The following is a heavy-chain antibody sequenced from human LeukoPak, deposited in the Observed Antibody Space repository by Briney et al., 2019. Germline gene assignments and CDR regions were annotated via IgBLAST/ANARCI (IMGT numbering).Heavy chain of an antibody. CDR2: ISASGGST. CDR1: GFTFSSYE. D-gene: IGHD5-12*01. J-gene: IGHJ3*02. CDR3: AKGSSGYDAFDI. Sequence: GGSLRLSCAASGFTFSSYEMNWVRQAPGKGLEWVSAISASGGSTYYADSVKGRFTISRDNSKNTLYLQMNSLRAEDTAVYYSAKGSSGYDAFDIWGQGTMVTVSS. V-gene: IGHV3-23*01.